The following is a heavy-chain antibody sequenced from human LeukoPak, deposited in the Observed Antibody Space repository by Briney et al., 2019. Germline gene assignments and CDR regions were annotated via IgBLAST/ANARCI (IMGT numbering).Heavy chain of an antibody. CDR3: ARGPRAYCSSTSCYPYYYYYYYMDV. D-gene: IGHD2-2*01. CDR1: GGSFSGYY. Sequence: KPSETLSLTCAVYGGSFSGYYWSWIRQPPGKGLEWIGEINHSGGTNYNPSLKSRVTISVDTSKNQFSLKLSSVTAADTAVYYCARGPRAYCSSTSCYPYYYYYYYMDVWGKGTTVTVSS. J-gene: IGHJ6*03. V-gene: IGHV4-34*01. CDR2: INHSGGT.